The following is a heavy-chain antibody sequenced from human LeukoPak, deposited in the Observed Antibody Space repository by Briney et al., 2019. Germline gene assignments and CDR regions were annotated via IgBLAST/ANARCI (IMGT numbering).Heavy chain of an antibody. D-gene: IGHD2/OR15-2a*01. CDR2: IHDTGST. J-gene: IGHJ4*02. CDR3: ARQNPRAIFDY. Sequence: PSETLSLTCTVSGGSIGSYYWSWIRQPPGKGLEWIGYIHDTGSTKYNPSLKSRVTISVDTSRNHLSLKLTSVTAADTAVYYCARQNPRAIFDYWGQGTLVTVSS. CDR1: GGSIGSYY. V-gene: IGHV4-59*01.